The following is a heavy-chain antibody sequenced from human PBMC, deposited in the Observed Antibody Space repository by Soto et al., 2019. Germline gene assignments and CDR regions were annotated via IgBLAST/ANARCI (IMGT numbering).Heavy chain of an antibody. Sequence: QVQLVQSGAEEKKPGASVKVSCKASGYTFTSYAMHWVRQAPGQRLEWMGWINAGNGNTKYSQKFQGRVTITRDTSASTAYMELSSLRSEDTAGYYCAGGGSSGWDDYLGQGPLVTVSS. D-gene: IGHD6-19*01. CDR3: AGGGSSGWDDY. CDR2: INAGNGNT. CDR1: GYTFTSYA. J-gene: IGHJ4*02. V-gene: IGHV1-3*05.